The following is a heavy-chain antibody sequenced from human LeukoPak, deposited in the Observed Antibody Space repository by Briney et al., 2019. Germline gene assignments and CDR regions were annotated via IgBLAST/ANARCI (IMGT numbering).Heavy chain of an antibody. CDR1: GLTFSSYA. CDR2: ISYDGSNK. D-gene: IGHD2-2*01. J-gene: IGHJ4*02. CDR3: ARDPSTLLPTDDS. Sequence: GGSLRLSCAASGLTFSSYAMHWVRQAPGKGLEWVAVISYDGSNKYYADSVKGRFTISRDNSKNTLYLQMNSLRVEDTAIYYCARDPSTLLPTDDSWGQGTLVAVSS. V-gene: IGHV3-30*14.